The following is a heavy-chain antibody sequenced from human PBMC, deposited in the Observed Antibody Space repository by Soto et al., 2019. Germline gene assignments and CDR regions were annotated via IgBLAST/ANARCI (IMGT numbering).Heavy chain of an antibody. J-gene: IGHJ6*02. D-gene: IGHD3-10*01. V-gene: IGHV1-18*01. CDR1: GYTFTRSG. Sequence: ASVKVSCKASGYTFTRSGISWVRHAPWQGLEWLGWINPDNGNTNYSQHLQGRVSLTTDTSTSTAYMGLRSLRSDDTAVYYCARDQGIITGGVDYMSSSGMDGWGQATTVTVAS. CDR3: ARDQGIITGGVDYMSSSGMDG. CDR2: INPDNGNT.